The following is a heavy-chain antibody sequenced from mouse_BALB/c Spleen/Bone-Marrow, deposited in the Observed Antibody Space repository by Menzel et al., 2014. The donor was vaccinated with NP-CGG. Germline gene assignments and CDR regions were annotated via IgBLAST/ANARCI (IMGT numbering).Heavy chain of an antibody. D-gene: IGHD1-1*01. J-gene: IGHJ2*01. V-gene: IGHV4-1*02. CDR2: INPDSRTI. Sequence: EVHLVESGGGLVQPGGSLKLSCAASGFDFSRYWMSWVRQAPGKGLEWIGEINPDSRTINYTPSLKDKFIISRDNAKNTLDLQMSRVRSEDAGLYYCARCGYYGFLHYWGQGTTLTVSS. CDR1: GFDFSRYW. CDR3: ARCGYYGFLHY.